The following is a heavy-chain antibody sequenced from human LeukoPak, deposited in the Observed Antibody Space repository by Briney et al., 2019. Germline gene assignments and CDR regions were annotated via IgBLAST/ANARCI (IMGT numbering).Heavy chain of an antibody. J-gene: IGHJ3*01. D-gene: IGHD6-13*01. V-gene: IGHV3-48*04. CDR3: AAHSSSFLF. Sequence: GGSLRLSCVASGFTFSSYSMNWVRQAPGKGLEWVSYISSSSSTIYYADSVKDRFTVSRDNAKNSLYLQMNSLRAEDTAVYYCAAHSSSFLFWGQGTTVTVSS. CDR1: GFTFSSYS. CDR2: ISSSSSTI.